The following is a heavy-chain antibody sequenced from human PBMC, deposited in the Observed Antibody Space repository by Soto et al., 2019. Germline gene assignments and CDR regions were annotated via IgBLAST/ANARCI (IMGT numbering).Heavy chain of an antibody. CDR1: GDSFNDYY. D-gene: IGHD5-12*01. Sequence: QVQPVQSGAEVRKPGASVTVSCRSSGDSFNDYYIHWVRQAPGQGFEWMGWINPNGGVTKYAQKFQGWVSMTRDTSIRTVYMQLHRLRSDDTAVYHCARESGGATATLDYYYFYMDVWGTGTTVTVSS. CDR3: ARESGGATATLDYYYFYMDV. CDR2: INPNGGVT. V-gene: IGHV1-2*04. J-gene: IGHJ6*03.